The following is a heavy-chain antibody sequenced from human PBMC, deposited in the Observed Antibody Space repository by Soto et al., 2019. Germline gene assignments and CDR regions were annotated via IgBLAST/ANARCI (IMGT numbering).Heavy chain of an antibody. Sequence: GGSLRLSCVASGFTFSSYAMSWVRQAPGKGLEWVSAISGSGGSTYYADSVKGRFTISRDNSKNTLYLQMNSLRAEGTAVYYCAKSPITIFGVVMASNFDYWGQGTLVTVSS. CDR2: ISGSGGST. CDR1: GFTFSSYA. D-gene: IGHD3-3*01. CDR3: AKSPITIFGVVMASNFDY. J-gene: IGHJ4*02. V-gene: IGHV3-23*01.